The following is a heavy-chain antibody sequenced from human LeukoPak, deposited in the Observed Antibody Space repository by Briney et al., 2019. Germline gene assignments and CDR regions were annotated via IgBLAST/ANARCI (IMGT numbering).Heavy chain of an antibody. D-gene: IGHD5-18*01. Sequence: SETLSLTCTVSGGSISSSSYYWGWIRQPPGKGLERIGSIYYSGSTYYNPSLKSRVTISVDTSKNQFSLKLSSVTAADTAVYYCARHVAGIQLLDYWGQGTLVTVSS. CDR2: IYYSGST. V-gene: IGHV4-39*01. CDR3: ARHVAGIQLLDY. CDR1: GGSISSSSYY. J-gene: IGHJ4*02.